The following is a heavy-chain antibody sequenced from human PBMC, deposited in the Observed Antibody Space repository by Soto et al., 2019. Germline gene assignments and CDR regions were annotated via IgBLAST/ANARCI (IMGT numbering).Heavy chain of an antibody. CDR3: AKDTRRGTSCLFDC. Sequence: HPGGSLRLSGAASGFTFSSDGRHWVRQAPGKGLEWVSVISYDGNNKYYADSVKGRFTISKDSSKNTLYLQMNSLRAEDTAIYYCAKDTRRGTSCLFDCWGQGTLVTVSS. D-gene: IGHD2-2*01. J-gene: IGHJ4*02. CDR1: GFTFSSDG. CDR2: ISYDGNNK. V-gene: IGHV3-30*18.